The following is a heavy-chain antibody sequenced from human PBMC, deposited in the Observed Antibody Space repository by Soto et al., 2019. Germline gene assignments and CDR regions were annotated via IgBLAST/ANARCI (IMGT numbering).Heavy chain of an antibody. CDR1: GGSISSGDYY. D-gene: IGHD3-3*02. CDR2: IYYSGST. Sequence: SDTLSLTWTLSGGSISSGDYYWSWIRQPPGKGLEWIGYIYYSGSTYYNPSLKSRVTISVDTSKNQFSLKLSSVTAADTAVYYCARDSVFGVLNYYWGQGTLVTVSS. V-gene: IGHV4-30-4*02. CDR3: ARDSVFGVLNYY. J-gene: IGHJ4*02.